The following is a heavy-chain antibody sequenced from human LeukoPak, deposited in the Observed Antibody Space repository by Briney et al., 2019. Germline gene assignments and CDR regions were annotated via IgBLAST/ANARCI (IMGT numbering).Heavy chain of an antibody. Sequence: GPSVKVSCKASGYTFTGYNMHWVRQAPGQGLEWMEWINPNSGGTNYAQKFQGRVTMTRDTSISTAYMELSRLRSGDTAVYYCAREVFDDYSYQINYFDYWGQGTLVTVSS. V-gene: IGHV1-2*02. J-gene: IGHJ4*02. CDR3: AREVFDDYSYQINYFDY. D-gene: IGHD5-18*01. CDR2: INPNSGGT. CDR1: GYTFTGYN.